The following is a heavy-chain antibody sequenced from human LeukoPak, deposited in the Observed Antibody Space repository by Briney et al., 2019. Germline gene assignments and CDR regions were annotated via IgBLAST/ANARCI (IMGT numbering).Heavy chain of an antibody. CDR2: IYYTGST. V-gene: IGHV4-31*03. Sequence: PSETLSLTCTISGDSISSGGYYWSWIRQHSGRGLEWIAYIYYTGSTYYNPSLKSRVTISEDSSKNQFSLKLRSVTAADTAVYYCARGGPTFFDYWGQGSLVTVSS. CDR3: ARGGPTFFDY. CDR1: GDSISSGGYY. J-gene: IGHJ4*02.